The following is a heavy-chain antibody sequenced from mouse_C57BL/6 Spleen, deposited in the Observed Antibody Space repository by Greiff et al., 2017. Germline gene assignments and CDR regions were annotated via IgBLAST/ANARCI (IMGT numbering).Heavy chain of an antibody. CDR3: ARHGGNFHYYAMDY. J-gene: IGHJ4*01. CDR1: GFTFSSYG. Sequence: EVHLVESGGDLVKPGGSLKLSCAASGFTFSSYGMSWVRQTPDKRLEWVATISSGGSYTYYPDSVKGRFTISRDNDKNTLYLQMSSLKSEDTAMYYCARHGGNFHYYAMDYWGQGTSVTVSS. V-gene: IGHV5-6*01. D-gene: IGHD2-1*01. CDR2: ISSGGSYT.